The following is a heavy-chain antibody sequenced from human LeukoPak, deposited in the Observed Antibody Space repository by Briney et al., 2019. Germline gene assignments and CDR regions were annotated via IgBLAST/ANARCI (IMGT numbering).Heavy chain of an antibody. Sequence: GGSLRPSCAASGFTFSHYAMRWVRQAPGKGLEWLSETGGGGDGAYHADSVKGRFTISRDNSKNTLYLQMNSLRAEDTAVYYCTTSWPKVREGDQWGQGTLVTVPS. J-gene: IGHJ4*02. CDR3: TTSWPKVREGDQ. CDR1: GFTFSHYA. V-gene: IGHV3-23*01. D-gene: IGHD3-10*01. CDR2: TGGGGDGA.